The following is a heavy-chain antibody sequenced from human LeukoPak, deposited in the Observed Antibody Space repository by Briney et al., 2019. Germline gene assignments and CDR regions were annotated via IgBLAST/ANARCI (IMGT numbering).Heavy chain of an antibody. D-gene: IGHD3-16*01. Sequence: SVKVSWKASGGSFSSYAITWVRQAPGQGLEWMGRIIPIFGTPTYAQKFQGRVTITADMGSSTAYLELTSLTSEDTARYFCAKQGAVRQDYYMDVWGNGTTVTVSS. J-gene: IGHJ6*03. CDR2: IIPIFGTP. V-gene: IGHV1-69*06. CDR1: GGSFSSYA. CDR3: AKQGAVRQDYYMDV.